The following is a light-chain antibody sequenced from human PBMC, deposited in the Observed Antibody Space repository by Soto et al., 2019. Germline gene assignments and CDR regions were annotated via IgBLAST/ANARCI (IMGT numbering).Light chain of an antibody. J-gene: IGKJ1*01. CDR3: QKYNGAPRT. CDR1: QSIHRW. Sequence: DIQMTQSPSTLSASVGDRVTITCRASQSIHRWLAWYQQKPGKAPKLLIYDASSLQSGVPSRFSGSGSGTEFTLTISSLQPEDFATYYCQKYNGAPRTFGQGTKVEFK. CDR2: DAS. V-gene: IGKV1-5*01.